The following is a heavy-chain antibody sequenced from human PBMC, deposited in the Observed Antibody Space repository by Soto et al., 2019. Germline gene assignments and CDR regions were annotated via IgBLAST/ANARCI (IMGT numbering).Heavy chain of an antibody. CDR3: TIPCSGSSCFVF. CDR2: IKSKTDGGTT. Sequence: GGSLRLSCAASGFTFSNAWMHWVRQAPGKGLEWVGRIKSKTDGGTTDYAAPVKGRFTISRDDSRNTLYLQMNSLKTEDTAVYYCTIPCSGSSCFVFWGQGTLVTVSS. D-gene: IGHD2-15*01. V-gene: IGHV3-15*01. CDR1: GFTFSNAW. J-gene: IGHJ4*02.